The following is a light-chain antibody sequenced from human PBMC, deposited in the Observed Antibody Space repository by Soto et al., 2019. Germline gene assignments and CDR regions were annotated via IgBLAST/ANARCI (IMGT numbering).Light chain of an antibody. CDR1: HTVSRNY. V-gene: IGKV3-20*01. Sequence: LPQTPDPLPLSPGEGATLSXRASHTVSRNYLAWCQQRPGXAPRVXXDGXSTRADGSPDRLSGSGSGTDFTLTISRLEPEDFDVYYWQQDGCAPGTFGQGTKVDIK. J-gene: IGKJ1*01. CDR3: QQDGCAPGT. CDR2: GXS.